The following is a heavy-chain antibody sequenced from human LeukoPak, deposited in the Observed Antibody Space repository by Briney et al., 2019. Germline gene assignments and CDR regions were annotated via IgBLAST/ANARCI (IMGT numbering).Heavy chain of an antibody. CDR2: ISSSGSTI. J-gene: IGHJ4*02. CDR1: GFTFSDYY. D-gene: IGHD3-22*01. Sequence: GGSLRLSCAASGFTFSDYYMSWIRQAPGKGLKWVSYISSSGSTIYYADSVKGRFTISRDNAKNSLYLQMNSLRAEDTAVYYCARAASYYYDSSGYYGYWGQGTLVTVSS. V-gene: IGHV3-11*04. CDR3: ARAASYYYDSSGYYGY.